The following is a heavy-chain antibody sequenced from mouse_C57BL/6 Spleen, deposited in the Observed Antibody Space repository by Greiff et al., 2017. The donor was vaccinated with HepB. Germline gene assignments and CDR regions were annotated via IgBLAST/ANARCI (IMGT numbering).Heavy chain of an antibody. V-gene: IGHV5-6*01. CDR1: GFTFSSYG. Sequence: EVQGVESGGDLVKPGGSLKLSCAASGFTFSSYGMSWVRQTPDKRLEWVATISSGGSYTYYPDSVKGRFTISRDKAKNTLYLQLSSLKSEDTAMFYCARSTTVRWYFDVWGTGTTVTVSS. J-gene: IGHJ1*03. CDR3: ARSTTVRWYFDV. D-gene: IGHD1-1*01. CDR2: ISSGGSYT.